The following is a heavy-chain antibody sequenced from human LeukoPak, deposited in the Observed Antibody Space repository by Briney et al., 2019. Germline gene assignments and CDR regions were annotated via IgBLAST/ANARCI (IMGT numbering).Heavy chain of an antibody. CDR3: ARLPLGGIAAAGNYY. D-gene: IGHD6-13*01. Sequence: SDTLSLTCTVSGGSISSSSYYWGWIRQPPGKGLEWIGRIYYSGSTYYNPSLKSRVTISVDTSKNQFFLKLSSVTAADTAVYYRARLPLGGIAAAGNYYWGQGTLVTVSS. CDR1: GGSISSSSYY. J-gene: IGHJ4*02. CDR2: IYYSGST. V-gene: IGHV4-39*01.